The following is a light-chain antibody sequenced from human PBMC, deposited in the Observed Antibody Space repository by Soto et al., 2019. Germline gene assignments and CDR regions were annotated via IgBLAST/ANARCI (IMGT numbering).Light chain of an antibody. Sequence: IVLTQSPGTLSLSPGARATLSCRASRSVSITYLAWYQQKPGQAPRLLVYGASGRATGIPDRFSGSGSETDFTITINRLEPEDFAVYYCQQYGSSLYTFGPGTKLEIK. V-gene: IGKV3-20*01. CDR3: QQYGSSLYT. CDR2: GAS. CDR1: RSVSITY. J-gene: IGKJ2*01.